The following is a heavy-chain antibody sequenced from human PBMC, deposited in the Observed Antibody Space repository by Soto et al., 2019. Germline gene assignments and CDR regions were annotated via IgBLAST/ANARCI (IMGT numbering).Heavy chain of an antibody. V-gene: IGHV3-23*01. J-gene: IGHJ6*02. D-gene: IGHD3-10*01. CDR3: AKFQVGFGELLSLYYYYYGMDV. CDR2: ISGSGGST. CDR1: GFTFSSYA. Sequence: PGGSLRLSCAASGFTFSSYAMSWVRQAPGKGLEWVSAISGSGGSTYYADSVKGRFTISRDNSKNTLYLQMNSLRAEDTAVYYCAKFQVGFGELLSLYYYYYGMDVWGQGTTVTVSS.